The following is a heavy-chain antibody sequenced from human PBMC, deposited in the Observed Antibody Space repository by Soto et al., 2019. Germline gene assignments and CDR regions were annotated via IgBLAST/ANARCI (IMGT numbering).Heavy chain of an antibody. Sequence: QVQLQESGPGLVKPSETLSLTCTVSGDSISSYYWSWIRQPAGKGMEWIGRIHTTENTNYNPSLKSRVTMSIATSNNQFSLKLTSLTAADTAVYDCARALSSTAGLYFDHWGQGTLVTVSS. J-gene: IGHJ4*02. CDR3: ARALSSTAGLYFDH. V-gene: IGHV4-4*07. CDR2: IHTTENT. D-gene: IGHD6-13*01. CDR1: GDSISSYY.